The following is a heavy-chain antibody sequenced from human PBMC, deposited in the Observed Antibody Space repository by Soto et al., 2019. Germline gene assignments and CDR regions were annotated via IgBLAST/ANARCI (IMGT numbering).Heavy chain of an antibody. D-gene: IGHD2-15*01. V-gene: IGHV4-31*03. J-gene: IGHJ4*02. CDR2: IYYSGST. CDR3: ARKCSGGSCQYDY. CDR1: GGSISSGGYY. Sequence: LSLTCTVSGGSISSGGYYWSWIRQHPGKGLEWIGYIYYSGSTYYNPSLKSRVTISVDTSKNQFSLKLSSVTAADTAVYYCARKCSGGSCQYDYWGQGTLVTVSS.